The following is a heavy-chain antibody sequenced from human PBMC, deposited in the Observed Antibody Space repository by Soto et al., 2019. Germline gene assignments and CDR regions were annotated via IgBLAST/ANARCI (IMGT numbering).Heavy chain of an antibody. D-gene: IGHD3-10*02. CDR3: ARDHGMFLSYYYYGMDV. J-gene: IGHJ6*02. CDR1: GFTFSRFS. CDR2: IAYDGSNT. Sequence: GGSLRLSCAASGFTFSRFSMHWVRQAPGKGLAWVAVIAYDGSNTHYAESVKGRFNISRDDSKNTVYLQMNNLRGEDSAVYYCARDHGMFLSYYYYGMDVWGQGTTVTVSS. V-gene: IGHV3-30-3*01.